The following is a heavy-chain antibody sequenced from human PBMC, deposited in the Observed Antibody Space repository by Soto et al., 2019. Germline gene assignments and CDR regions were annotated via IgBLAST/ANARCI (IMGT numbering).Heavy chain of an antibody. CDR1: GGSVSSGGYS. V-gene: IGHV4-30-2*01. D-gene: IGHD3-10*01. CDR3: ARDHNRGPQYWYFDL. J-gene: IGHJ2*01. CDR2: ISPSGNT. Sequence: QLQLQESGSGLVKPSQTLSLTCAVSGGSVSSGGYSWSWIRQPPGKGLAWIGYISPSGNTYYNPSLKSRGTISVDRAKKQFSLELSSVTAADTAVYYCARDHNRGPQYWYFDLWGRGTLVTVSS.